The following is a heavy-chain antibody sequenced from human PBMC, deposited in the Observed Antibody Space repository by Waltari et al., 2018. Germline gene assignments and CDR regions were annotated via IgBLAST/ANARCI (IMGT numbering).Heavy chain of an antibody. J-gene: IGHJ4*02. CDR3: ARDLWAVTTFDY. Sequence: EVQLVESGGGLVQPGGSLRLSCAASGFTFSSYWMSWVRQAPGKGLEWVANIKQEGSEKYYVDSVKGRFSISRDNAKNSLYLQMNSLRAEDTAVYYCARDLWAVTTFDYWGQGTLVTVSS. D-gene: IGHD4-17*01. V-gene: IGHV3-7*03. CDR2: IKQEGSEK. CDR1: GFTFSSYW.